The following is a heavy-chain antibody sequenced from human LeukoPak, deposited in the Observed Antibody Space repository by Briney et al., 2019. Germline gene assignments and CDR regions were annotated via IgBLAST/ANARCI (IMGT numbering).Heavy chain of an antibody. J-gene: IGHJ4*02. CDR2: VSSDGSKK. CDR3: ARDRFYSSGTFFDS. CDR1: GFTFNNFA. Sequence: GGSLRLSCAASGFTFNNFAMHWVRQAPGKGLEWVAVVSSDGSKKYYADSVKGRFTISRDNAQNTLFLQMNSLRTEDTTIYYCARDRFYSSGTFFDSWGRGTLVTVSS. D-gene: IGHD3-10*01. V-gene: IGHV3-30*04.